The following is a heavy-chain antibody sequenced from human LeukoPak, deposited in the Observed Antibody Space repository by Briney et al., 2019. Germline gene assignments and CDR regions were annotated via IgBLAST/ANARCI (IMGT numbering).Heavy chain of an antibody. CDR2: ISSSSSYI. Sequence: PGESLRLSCAASGFTFSSYSMNWVRQAPGKGLEWVSSISSSSSYIYYADSVKGRFTISRDNAKNSLYLQMNSLRAEDTAVHYCARADWDTAMIDYWGQGTLVTVSS. CDR3: ARADWDTAMIDY. CDR1: GFTFSSYS. J-gene: IGHJ4*02. D-gene: IGHD5-18*01. V-gene: IGHV3-21*01.